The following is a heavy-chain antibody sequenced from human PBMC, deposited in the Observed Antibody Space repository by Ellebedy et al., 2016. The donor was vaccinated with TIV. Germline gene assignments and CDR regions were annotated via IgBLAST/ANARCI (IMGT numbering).Heavy chain of an antibody. Sequence: MPSETLSLTCSVTGYSISSGYYWSWIRQPPGKGLEWIGYIYYSGSTNYNPSLKSRVTISVDTSKNQFSLKLSSVTAADTAVYYCAKGAGWYNYWGQGTLVTVSS. D-gene: IGHD6-19*01. CDR1: GYSISSGYY. J-gene: IGHJ4*02. V-gene: IGHV4-61*01. CDR3: AKGAGWYNY. CDR2: IYYSGST.